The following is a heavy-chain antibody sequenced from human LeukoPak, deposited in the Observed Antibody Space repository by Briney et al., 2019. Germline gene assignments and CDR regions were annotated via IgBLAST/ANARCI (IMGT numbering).Heavy chain of an antibody. Sequence: GGSLRLSCAASGFTFSSYAMSWVRQAPGKALEWVSAISGSGGSTYYADSVKGRFTISRDNSKNTLSLQMNSLRAEDTAIYYFAKELLNAPAQGGSEDYWGPGNLV. D-gene: IGHD3-10*01. V-gene: IGHV3-23*01. J-gene: IGHJ4*01. CDR1: GFTFSSYA. CDR3: AKELLNAPAQGGSEDY. CDR2: ISGSGGST.